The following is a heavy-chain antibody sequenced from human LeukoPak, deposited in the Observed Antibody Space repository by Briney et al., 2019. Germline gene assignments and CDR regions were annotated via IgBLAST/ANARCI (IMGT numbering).Heavy chain of an antibody. D-gene: IGHD2-2*01. Sequence: SVKVSCKASGGTFSSYTISWVRQAPGQGLGWMGRIIPILGIANYAQKFQGRVTITADKSTSTAYMELSSLRSEDTAVYYCASSSDCSSTSCRDYWGQGTLVTVSS. CDR3: ASSSDCSSTSCRDY. V-gene: IGHV1-69*02. CDR2: IIPILGIA. CDR1: GGTFSSYT. J-gene: IGHJ4*02.